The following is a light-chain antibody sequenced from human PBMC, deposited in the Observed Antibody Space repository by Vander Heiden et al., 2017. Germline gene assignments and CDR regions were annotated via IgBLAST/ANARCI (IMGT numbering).Light chain of an antibody. V-gene: IGLV1-40*01. Sequence: HSFLTQPPSVSGAPGQRVTISCTGSSSNIGAGYGVHWYQQLPGAAPKLLIYGDINRPSGVPARFSGSKSGTSASLAISGLQAEDEADYYCQSYDDSLRGFVVFGGGTKLTVL. J-gene: IGLJ2*01. CDR3: QSYDDSLRGFVV. CDR1: SSNIGAGYG. CDR2: GDI.